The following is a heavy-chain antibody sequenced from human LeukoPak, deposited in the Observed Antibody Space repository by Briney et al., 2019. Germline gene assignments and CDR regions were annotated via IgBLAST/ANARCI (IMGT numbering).Heavy chain of an antibody. CDR3: AREGKTYYYDSSGYTPPLFDP. J-gene: IGHJ5*02. CDR1: GGSISSGSYY. Sequence: SETLSLTCTVSGGSISSGSYYWSWVRQPAGKGLEWIGRIYTSGSTNYNPSLKSRVTISVDTSKNPFSLKLSSVTAADTAVYYCAREGKTYYYDSSGYTPPLFDPWGQGTLVTVSS. CDR2: IYTSGST. V-gene: IGHV4-61*02. D-gene: IGHD3-22*01.